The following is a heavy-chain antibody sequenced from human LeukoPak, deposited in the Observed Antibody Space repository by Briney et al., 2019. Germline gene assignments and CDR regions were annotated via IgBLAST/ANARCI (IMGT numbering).Heavy chain of an antibody. J-gene: IGHJ3*02. Sequence: SETLSLTCTVSGGSISSSSYYWGWIRQPPGQGLEWIGSIYYSGSTYYNPSLKSRVTISVDTSKNQFSLKLSSVTAADTAVYYCARGYCSSTSCYKVWEAFDIWGQGTMVTVSS. D-gene: IGHD2-2*02. V-gene: IGHV4-39*01. CDR2: IYYSGST. CDR1: GGSISSSSYY. CDR3: ARGYCSSTSCYKVWEAFDI.